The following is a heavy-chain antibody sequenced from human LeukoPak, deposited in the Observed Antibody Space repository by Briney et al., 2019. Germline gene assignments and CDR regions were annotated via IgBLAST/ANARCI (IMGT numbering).Heavy chain of an antibody. D-gene: IGHD3-22*01. J-gene: IGHJ4*02. CDR2: IYHSGST. CDR3: ARDTLGYYDSSFFDY. CDR1: GYSISSGYY. Sequence: SETLSLTCTVSGYSISSGYYWGWIRQPPGKGLEWIGCIYHSGSTYYNPSLKSRVTISVDTSKNQFSLKLSSVTAADTAVYYCARDTLGYYDSSFFDYWGQGTLVTVSS. V-gene: IGHV4-38-2*02.